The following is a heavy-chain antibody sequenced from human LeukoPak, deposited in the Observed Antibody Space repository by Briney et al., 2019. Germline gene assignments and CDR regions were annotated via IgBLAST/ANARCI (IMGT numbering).Heavy chain of an antibody. CDR3: ARVRRYCSSTSCYESFDY. Sequence: GGSLRLSCAASGFTFSDYYMSWIRQAPGKGLEWVSYISSSGSTIYYADSVKGRFTISRDNAKNSLYLQMNSLRAEDTAVYYCARVRRYCSSTSCYESFDYWGQGTLVTVSS. CDR2: ISSSGSTI. CDR1: GFTFSDYY. D-gene: IGHD2-2*01. V-gene: IGHV3-11*01. J-gene: IGHJ4*02.